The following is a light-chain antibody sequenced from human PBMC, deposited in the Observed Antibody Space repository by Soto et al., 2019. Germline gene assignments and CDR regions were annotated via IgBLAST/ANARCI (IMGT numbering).Light chain of an antibody. CDR3: QHYNNRPPALT. CDR1: QSVSRY. Sequence: THSPSTLSLSPGDRATLSCRASQSVSRYLALYQQKPGQAPRLLIYGASTRATGIPARFSGSGSGTEFTLTISSLQSEDVAVYYCQHYNNRPPALTFGGGTKVDI. V-gene: IGKV3-15*01. J-gene: IGKJ4*01. CDR2: GAS.